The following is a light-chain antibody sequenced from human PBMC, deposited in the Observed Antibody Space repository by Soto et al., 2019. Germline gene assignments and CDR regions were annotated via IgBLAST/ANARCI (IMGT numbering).Light chain of an antibody. J-gene: IGKJ1*01. V-gene: IGKV3-11*01. CDR3: QQRSNWPPAT. CDR2: DAS. Sequence: EIVLTQSPATLSLSPGERATLSCRASQSVCSYLAWYQQKPGQAPRLLIYDASNRATGIPARFSGSGSGTDFTLTISSLEPEDFAVYYCQQRSNWPPATFGQGTKVDIK. CDR1: QSVCSY.